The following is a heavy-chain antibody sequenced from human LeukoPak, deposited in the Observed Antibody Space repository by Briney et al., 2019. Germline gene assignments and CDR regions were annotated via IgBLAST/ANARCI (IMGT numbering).Heavy chain of an antibody. CDR1: GYTFTSYG. D-gene: IGHD6-19*01. V-gene: IGHV1-18*01. CDR3: ARDYSSGWYERWHFDY. J-gene: IGHJ4*02. Sequence: ASVKVSCKASGYTFTSYGISWVRQAPGQGLEWMGWISAYNGNTNYAQKLQGRVTMTTDTSTSTAYMELRSLRSDDTAVYYCARDYSSGWYERWHFDYWGQGTLVTVSS. CDR2: ISAYNGNT.